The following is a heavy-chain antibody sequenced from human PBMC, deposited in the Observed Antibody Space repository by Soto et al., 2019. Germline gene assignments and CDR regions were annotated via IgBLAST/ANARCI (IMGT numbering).Heavy chain of an antibody. CDR2: IYYSGST. Sequence: PSETLSLTCTVSGGSISSYYWSWIRQPPGKGLEWIGYIYYSGSTNYNPSLKSRVTISVDTSKNQFSLKLSSVTAADTAVYYCARVNTMVRGVTDYYGMDVWGQGTTVTVSS. V-gene: IGHV4-59*01. CDR1: GGSISSYY. CDR3: ARVNTMVRGVTDYYGMDV. J-gene: IGHJ6*02. D-gene: IGHD3-10*01.